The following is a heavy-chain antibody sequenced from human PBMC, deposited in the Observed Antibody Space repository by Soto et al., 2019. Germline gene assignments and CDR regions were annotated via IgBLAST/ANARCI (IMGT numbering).Heavy chain of an antibody. D-gene: IGHD3-10*01. CDR1: GYDFSDHY. J-gene: IGHJ4*02. V-gene: IGHV1-46*01. CDR3: ARSPGGGVIIVITAAQIDY. CDR2: ISPDGGST. Sequence: QVQLVQSGAEVKKPGASVKVSCKASGYDFSDHYIHWVRQAPGQGLEWMGLISPDGGSTRYSQTFQARITMTRDTSTSTVYMELSRLRSEDTAVYYCARSPGGGVIIVITAAQIDYWGQGTLVTVSS.